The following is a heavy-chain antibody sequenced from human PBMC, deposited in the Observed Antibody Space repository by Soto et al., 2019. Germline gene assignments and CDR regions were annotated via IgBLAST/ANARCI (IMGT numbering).Heavy chain of an antibody. CDR3: ARDHAWGSLDY. CDR1: GLSFSSSG. Sequence: EVQLVESGGGLVQPGGSLMLSCEVSGLSFSSSGMSWVRQAPGKGLEWVADIDPVESQVLYVASVLGRFTVSRDNAKKSLFLHMNSLRVEDTAFYYCARDHAWGSLDYWGLGTLDTVSS. D-gene: IGHD7-27*01. CDR2: IDPVESQV. V-gene: IGHV3-7*01. J-gene: IGHJ4*02.